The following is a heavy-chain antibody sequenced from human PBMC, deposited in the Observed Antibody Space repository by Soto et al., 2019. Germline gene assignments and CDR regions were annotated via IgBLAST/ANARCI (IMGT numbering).Heavy chain of an antibody. J-gene: IGHJ4*02. CDR2: IKSDGSST. Sequence: GGSLRLSCAASGFTFSSYGMHWVRQAPGKGLVWVSGIKSDGSSTNYADSVRGRFTISRDNAKNTLYLQMNSLRAEDTAVYYCARRTSGSYFDFDHWGQGTLVTAPQ. V-gene: IGHV3-74*01. CDR3: ARRTSGSYFDFDH. D-gene: IGHD3-10*01. CDR1: GFTFSSYG.